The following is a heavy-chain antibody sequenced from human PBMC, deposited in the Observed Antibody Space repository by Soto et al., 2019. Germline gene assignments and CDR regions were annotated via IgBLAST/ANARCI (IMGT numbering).Heavy chain of an antibody. D-gene: IGHD5-18*01. CDR2: ISYDGSNK. V-gene: IGHV3-30-3*01. CDR1: GFTFSSYA. Sequence: GGSLRLSCAASGFTFSSYAMHWVRQAPGKGLEWVAVISYDGSNKYYADSVKGRFTISRDNSKNTLYLQMNSLRAEDTAVYYCARDPPTAMVPFYFDYWGQGTLVTVSS. J-gene: IGHJ4*02. CDR3: ARDPPTAMVPFYFDY.